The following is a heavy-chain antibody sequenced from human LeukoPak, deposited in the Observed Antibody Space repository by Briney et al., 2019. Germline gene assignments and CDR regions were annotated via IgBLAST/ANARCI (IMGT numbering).Heavy chain of an antibody. CDR2: MNPNSGNT. CDR3: ARGPTGTLRGPGTRYFDY. J-gene: IGHJ4*02. CDR1: GYTFTSYD. Sequence: ASVKVSCKASGYTFTSYDINWVRQATGQGLEWMGWMNPNSGNTGYAQKFQGRVTMTRNTSISTAYMELSSLRSEDTAVYYCARGPTGTLRGPGTRYFDYWGQGTLVTVSS. D-gene: IGHD1-1*01. V-gene: IGHV1-8*01.